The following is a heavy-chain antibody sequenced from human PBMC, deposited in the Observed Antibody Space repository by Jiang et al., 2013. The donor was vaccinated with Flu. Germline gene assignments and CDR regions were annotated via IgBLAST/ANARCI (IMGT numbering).Heavy chain of an antibody. Sequence: PGDSDTRYSPSFQGQVTISADKSISTAYLQWSSLKASDTAMYYCARAIAVAGTDYYYGMDVWGQGTTVTVSS. CDR3: ARAIAVAGTDYYYGMDV. D-gene: IGHD6-19*01. V-gene: IGHV5-51*01. J-gene: IGHJ6*02. CDR2: PGDSDT.